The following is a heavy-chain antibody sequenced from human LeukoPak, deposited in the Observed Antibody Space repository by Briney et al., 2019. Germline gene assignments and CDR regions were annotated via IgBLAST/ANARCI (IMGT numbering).Heavy chain of an antibody. CDR3: ARVRKITGTTDWFDP. CDR1: GGSFSGYY. D-gene: IGHD1-7*01. V-gene: IGHV4-34*01. J-gene: IGHJ5*02. Sequence: SETLSLTCAVYGGSFSGYYWSWIRQPPGKGLEWIGEINHSGSTNYNPSLKSRVTISVDTSKNQFSLKLSSVTAADTAVYYCARVRKITGTTDWFDPWGQGTLVTVSS. CDR2: INHSGST.